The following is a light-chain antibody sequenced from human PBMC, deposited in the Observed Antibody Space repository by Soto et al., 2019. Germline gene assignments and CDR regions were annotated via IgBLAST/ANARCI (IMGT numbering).Light chain of an antibody. CDR3: QQRSIWPPDT. J-gene: IGKJ2*01. CDR1: QSVSSY. Sequence: EIVLTQSPATLSLSPGERATLSCRASQSVSSYLAWYQQKPGQAPRLLTYDASNRATGIPARFSGSGSGTDFTLTISSLEPEDFAVYYCQQRSIWPPDTFGQGNKLEIK. CDR2: DAS. V-gene: IGKV3-11*01.